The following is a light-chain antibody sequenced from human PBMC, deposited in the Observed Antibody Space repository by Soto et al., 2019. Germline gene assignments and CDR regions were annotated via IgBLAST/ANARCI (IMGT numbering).Light chain of an antibody. Sequence: EIVMTQSPATLSVSPGERATLSCRASQSVGSNLAWYQHKPGQAPRLLIYGASTRATGIPARFSGSGSGTEFTLTISSLQSEDFAVYYCQQYNNWPPFTFGPGTKVDIK. V-gene: IGKV3D-15*01. J-gene: IGKJ3*01. CDR3: QQYNNWPPFT. CDR2: GAS. CDR1: QSVGSN.